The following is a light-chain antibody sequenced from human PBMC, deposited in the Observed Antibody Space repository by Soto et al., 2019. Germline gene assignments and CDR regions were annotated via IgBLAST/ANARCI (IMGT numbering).Light chain of an antibody. CDR3: QQRSNWPPFT. V-gene: IGKV3-11*01. J-gene: IGKJ3*01. CDR1: QSVSSY. CDR2: DAS. Sequence: EIVLTQSPATLSLSPGERATLSCRASQSVSSYLAWYQQKPGQAPRLLIYDASNRATGIPARFSGSGSGTDFTLTISSLEPEDFAVYYCQQRSNWPPFTLGPGTKVHI.